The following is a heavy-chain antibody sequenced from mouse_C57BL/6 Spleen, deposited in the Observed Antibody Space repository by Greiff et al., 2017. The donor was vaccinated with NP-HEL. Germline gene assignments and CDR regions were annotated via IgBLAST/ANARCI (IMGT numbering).Heavy chain of an antibody. CDR2: IDPSDSET. CDR3: ARQIYDGSYFDY. Sequence: QVQLQQPGAELVRPGSSVKLSCKASGYTFTSYWMHWVKQRPIQGLEWIGNIDPSDSETHYNQKFKDKATLTVDKSSSTAYMQLSRLTSEDSAVYYCARQIYDGSYFDYWGQGTTLTVSS. D-gene: IGHD2-3*01. CDR1: GYTFTSYW. V-gene: IGHV1-52*01. J-gene: IGHJ2*01.